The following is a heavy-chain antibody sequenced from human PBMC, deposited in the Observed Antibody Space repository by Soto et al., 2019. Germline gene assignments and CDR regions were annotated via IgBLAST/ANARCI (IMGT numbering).Heavy chain of an antibody. J-gene: IGHJ5*02. CDR2: ISFSGNT. V-gene: IGHV4-31*03. CDR1: GGSVTSGGYY. CDR3: ARDSGPGANWLDP. D-gene: IGHD3-10*01. Sequence: TLSLTCTVSGGSVTSGGYYWSWSRQHPGKGLEWIGYISFSGNTNYNPSLRSRVAISLDTSKNEFSLKLSSVTAADTAVYYCARDSGPGANWLDPWGQGHLVS.